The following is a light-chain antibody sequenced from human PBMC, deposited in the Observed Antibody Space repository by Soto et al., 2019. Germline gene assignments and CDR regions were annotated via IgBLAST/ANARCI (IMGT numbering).Light chain of an antibody. V-gene: IGLV1-44*01. CDR2: SNN. CDR1: SSNIGSNT. J-gene: IGLJ1*01. Sequence: QSVLTQPPSASGSPAERVTIFCSGSSSNIGSNTVNWYQQLPGTAPKLLIYSNNQRPPGVPDRFSGSKSGTSASLAISGLHSEDEADYYCAAWDDSLNGFYVFGTGTKVTVL. CDR3: AAWDDSLNGFYV.